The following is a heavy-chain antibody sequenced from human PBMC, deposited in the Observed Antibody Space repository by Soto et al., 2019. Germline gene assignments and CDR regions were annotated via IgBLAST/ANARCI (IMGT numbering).Heavy chain of an antibody. CDR3: ARDISPYYYDSSGYGPSFHY. CDR2: IYYSGST. J-gene: IGHJ4*02. V-gene: IGHV4-59*01. Sequence: PSETLSLTCTVSGGSISSYYWGWIRQPPGKGLEWIGYIYYSGSTNYKPSLKSRVTISVNTSKHQFSLKLRSVTAADTAVYYCARDISPYYYDSSGYGPSFHYWGQGTLVTVSS. D-gene: IGHD3-22*01. CDR1: GGSISSYY.